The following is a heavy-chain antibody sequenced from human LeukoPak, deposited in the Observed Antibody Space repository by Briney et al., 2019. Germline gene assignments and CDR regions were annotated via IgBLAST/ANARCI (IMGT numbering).Heavy chain of an antibody. CDR3: AKASMIVVAPNDAFDI. CDR2: ISYDGSNK. CDR1: GFTFSSYG. Sequence: GGSLRLSCAASGFTFSSYGMHWVRQAPGKGLERVAVISYDGSNKYYADSVKGRFTISRDNSKNTLYLQMNSLRAEDTAVYYCAKASMIVVAPNDAFDIWGQGTMVTVSS. D-gene: IGHD3-22*01. V-gene: IGHV3-30*18. J-gene: IGHJ3*02.